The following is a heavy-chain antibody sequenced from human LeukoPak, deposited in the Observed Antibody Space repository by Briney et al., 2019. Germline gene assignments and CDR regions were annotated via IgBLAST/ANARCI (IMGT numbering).Heavy chain of an antibody. J-gene: IGHJ6*02. D-gene: IGHD2-15*01. CDR1: GFTFSSNA. CDR3: ASFCASCYYGMDV. V-gene: IGHV3-7*02. Sequence: GGSLRLSCAASGFTFSSNAMSWVRQAPGKGLEWVANIKQDGSEKYYVDSVKGRFTISKDNAKNSLYLQMNSLRPEDTAVYYCASFCASCYYGMDVWGQGTTVTVSS. CDR2: IKQDGSEK.